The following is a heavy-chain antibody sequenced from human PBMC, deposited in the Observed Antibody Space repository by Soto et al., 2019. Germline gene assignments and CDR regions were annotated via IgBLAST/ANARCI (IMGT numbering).Heavy chain of an antibody. CDR2: INASSGNT. J-gene: IGHJ4*02. CDR1: GYTFTHYA. CDR3: ARGLGADGA. V-gene: IGHV1-3*01. Sequence: QVQLVQSGAEVKKPGASVKVSCTASGYTFTHYAIHWVRHAPGQRLEWMGYINASSGNTKYSQTFQGRLPFTKDTSASTAYMALRSLRSEDTAIYFCARGLGADGARGQGTLVTVSS. D-gene: IGHD6-13*01.